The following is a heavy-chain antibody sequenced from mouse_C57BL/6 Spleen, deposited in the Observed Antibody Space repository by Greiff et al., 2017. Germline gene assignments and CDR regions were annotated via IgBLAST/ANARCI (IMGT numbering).Heavy chain of an antibody. CDR3: ARDGITTVAY. J-gene: IGHJ3*01. D-gene: IGHD1-1*01. Sequence: LQESGAELVKPGASVKISCKASGYAFSSYWMNWVKQRPGKGLAWIGQIYPGDGDTNYNGKFKGKATLTADKSSSTAYMQLSSLTSEDSAVYFCARDGITTVAYWGQGTLVTVSA. CDR1: GYAFSSYW. CDR2: IYPGDGDT. V-gene: IGHV1-80*01.